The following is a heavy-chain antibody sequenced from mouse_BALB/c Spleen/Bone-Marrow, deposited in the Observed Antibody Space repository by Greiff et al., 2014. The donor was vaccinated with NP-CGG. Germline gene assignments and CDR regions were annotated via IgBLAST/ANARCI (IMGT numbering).Heavy chain of an antibody. J-gene: IGHJ3*01. CDR1: GYAFTNYL. D-gene: IGHD2-13*01. CDR3: ARRDYSFAY. V-gene: IGHV1-54*01. Sequence: LVESGAELVRPGTSVKVSCKASGYAFTNYLIEWVKQRPGQGLEWIGVINPGSGGTNYNEKLKGKATLTADKSSSTAYMQLSSLTSDDSAVYFCARRDYSFAYWGQGTLVTVSA. CDR2: INPGSGGT.